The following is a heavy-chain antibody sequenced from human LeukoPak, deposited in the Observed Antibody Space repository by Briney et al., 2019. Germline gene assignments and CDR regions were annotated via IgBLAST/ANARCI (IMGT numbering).Heavy chain of an antibody. Sequence: GGSLRLSCAAPGFTFSSYGMHWVRQAPGKGLEWVAFIRYDGSNKYYADSVKGRFTISRDDSKNTLYLLMNSLRAEDTAVYYCAKDWDILGAPGDYWGQGALVTVSS. D-gene: IGHD1-26*01. CDR1: GFTFSSYG. V-gene: IGHV3-30*02. J-gene: IGHJ4*02. CDR3: AKDWDILGAPGDY. CDR2: IRYDGSNK.